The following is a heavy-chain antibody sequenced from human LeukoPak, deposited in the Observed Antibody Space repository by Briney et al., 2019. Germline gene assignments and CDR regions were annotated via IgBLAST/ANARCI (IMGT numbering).Heavy chain of an antibody. CDR1: GYSISSGYY. V-gene: IGHV4-38-2*02. Sequence: SETLSLICTVSGYSISSGYYWGWIRQPPGKGLEWIGSIYYSGSTYYNPSLKSRVTISVDTSKNQFSLKLSSVTAADTAVYYCASNDFYDSSGYYSYWGQGTLVTVSS. CDR2: IYYSGST. CDR3: ASNDFYDSSGYYSY. D-gene: IGHD3-22*01. J-gene: IGHJ4*02.